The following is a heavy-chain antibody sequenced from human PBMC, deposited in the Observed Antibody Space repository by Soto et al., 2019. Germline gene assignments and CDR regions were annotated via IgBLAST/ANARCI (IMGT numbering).Heavy chain of an antibody. J-gene: IGHJ4*02. CDR3: THTPFFGDKLDY. Sequence: GSGPTLVNPTQTLTLTCTFSGFSLNTGGVGVVWIRQPPGKALEWLAVIYWDDDKRYSPSLKSRLTISKDTSKNQVVLTMTNMDPVDTATYYCTHTPFFGDKLDYWGQGALVTVSS. CDR2: IYWDDDK. D-gene: IGHD2-21*01. CDR1: GFSLNTGGVG. V-gene: IGHV2-5*02.